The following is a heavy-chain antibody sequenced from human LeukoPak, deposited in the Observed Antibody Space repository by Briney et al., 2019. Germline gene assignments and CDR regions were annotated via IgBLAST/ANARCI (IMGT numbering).Heavy chain of an antibody. J-gene: IGHJ4*02. V-gene: IGHV3-30-3*01. Sequence: GGSLRLSCAASGFTFSSYAMHWVRQAPGKGLEWVAVISYDGSNKYYADSVKGRFTISRDNSKNTLYLQMNSLRAEDTAVYYCTAVTTRNDYWGQGTLVTVSS. D-gene: IGHD4-17*01. CDR3: TAVTTRNDY. CDR2: ISYDGSNK. CDR1: GFTFSSYA.